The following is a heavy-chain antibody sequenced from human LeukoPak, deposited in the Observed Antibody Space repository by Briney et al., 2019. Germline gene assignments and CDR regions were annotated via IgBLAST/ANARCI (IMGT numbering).Heavy chain of an antibody. D-gene: IGHD3-22*01. Sequence: ASVKVSCKASGYTFTSYGISWVRQAPGQGLEWMGWISAYNGNTNYAQKLQGRVTMTTDTSTSTAYMELRSLRSDDTAVYYCARADHYYDSSGYYLYWGQGTLVTVSS. CDR2: ISAYNGNT. V-gene: IGHV1-18*01. CDR1: GYTFTSYG. CDR3: ARADHYYDSSGYYLY. J-gene: IGHJ4*02.